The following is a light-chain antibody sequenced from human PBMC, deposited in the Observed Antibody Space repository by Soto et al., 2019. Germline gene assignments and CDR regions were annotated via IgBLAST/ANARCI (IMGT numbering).Light chain of an antibody. CDR1: QSVSSNY. CDR2: GAS. Sequence: EIVLTQSPGTLSLSPGERATLSCRASQSVSSNYLAWYQQKPGQAPRLLIYGASRRATGIPDRFSGSGSGTDFTLTISRLEPEDFAVYYCQHYGRAAYTFGQGTTLEIK. V-gene: IGKV3-20*01. J-gene: IGKJ2*01. CDR3: QHYGRAAYT.